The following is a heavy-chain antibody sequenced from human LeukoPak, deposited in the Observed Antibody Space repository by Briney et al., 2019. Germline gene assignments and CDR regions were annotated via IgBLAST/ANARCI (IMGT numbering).Heavy chain of an antibody. J-gene: IGHJ4*02. CDR1: GYTYTTYG. CDR3: ARGLGGSGVDY. CDR2: ISAYNGDT. V-gene: IGHV1-18*01. D-gene: IGHD3-10*01. Sequence: GASVKVSCKASGYTYTTYGITWVRQAPGQGPEWMGWISAYNGDTNYAQKLQGRVTITRNTSISTAYMELSSLRSEDTAVYYCARGLGGSGVDYWGQGTLVTVSS.